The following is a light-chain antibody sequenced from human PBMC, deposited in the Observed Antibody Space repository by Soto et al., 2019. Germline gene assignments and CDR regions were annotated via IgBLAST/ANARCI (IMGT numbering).Light chain of an antibody. CDR3: QQYNNWPPIT. J-gene: IGKJ5*01. CDR2: GTS. V-gene: IGKV3D-15*01. CDR1: QSVSSN. Sequence: EVVLTHSPPTLSVSPGEGASLSCRARQSVSSNQIAWYQQRPGQTPRLLMYGTSSRAPGIPDRFSGSGSGTEFTLTISSLQSEDFAVYYCQQYNNWPPITFGQGPRLEI.